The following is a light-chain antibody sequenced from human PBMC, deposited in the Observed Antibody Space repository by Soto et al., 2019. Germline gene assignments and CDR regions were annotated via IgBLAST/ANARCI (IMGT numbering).Light chain of an antibody. J-gene: IGKJ3*01. CDR2: GAS. CDR3: QQYGTSPLT. V-gene: IGKV3-20*01. CDR1: QSVTSSY. Sequence: EIVLTQSPGTLSLSPGERATLSCRASQSVTSSYLAWYRQKPGQASRLLIYGASSRATGIPDRFSGSGSGTDFTLTISRLEPEDFAVYYCQQYGTSPLTFGPGTKVDIK.